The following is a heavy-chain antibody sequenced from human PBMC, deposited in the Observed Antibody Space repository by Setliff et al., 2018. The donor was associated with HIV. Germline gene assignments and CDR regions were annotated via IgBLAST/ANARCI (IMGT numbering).Heavy chain of an antibody. D-gene: IGHD3-22*01. V-gene: IGHV1-18*01. CDR3: ASGSEHYYDSSGYLFLSYYYYGMDV. J-gene: IGHJ6*02. CDR1: GYTFTSYG. Sequence: GASVKVSCKASGYTFTSYGISWVRQAPGQGLEWMGWISAYNGNTNYAKKLQGRVTMTTDTSTSTAYMELRRLRSDDTAVYYCASGSEHYYDSSGYLFLSYYYYGMDVWGQGTTVTVSS. CDR2: ISAYNGNT.